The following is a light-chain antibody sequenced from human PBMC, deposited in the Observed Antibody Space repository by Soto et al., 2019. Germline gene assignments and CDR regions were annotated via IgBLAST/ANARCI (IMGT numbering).Light chain of an antibody. J-gene: IGKJ5*01. CDR1: QSVSSS. CDR3: QQRSNWPPRIT. CDR2: DAS. V-gene: IGKV3-11*01. Sequence: EIVLTQAPATLSLAPGERATLSCRASQSVSSSLAWYQQKPGQAPRLLIYDASNRATVIPARFSRSGSRTGFTLTISGLEPEDFAVDYCQQRSNWPPRITFGQGTRLEIK.